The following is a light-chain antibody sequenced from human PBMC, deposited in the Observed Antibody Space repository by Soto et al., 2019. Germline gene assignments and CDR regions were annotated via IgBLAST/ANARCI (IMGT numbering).Light chain of an antibody. CDR2: GAS. J-gene: IGKJ3*01. V-gene: IGKV3-20*01. Sequence: EIVLTQSPGTLSLSPGERATLSCRASQSVSSIYLAWYQQKPGQAPRLLIYGASSRATGIPGRFSGSGSGTDFTLTISRLEPEYFAVYYCQQYGSSPTFGPGTKVDIK. CDR3: QQYGSSPT. CDR1: QSVSSIY.